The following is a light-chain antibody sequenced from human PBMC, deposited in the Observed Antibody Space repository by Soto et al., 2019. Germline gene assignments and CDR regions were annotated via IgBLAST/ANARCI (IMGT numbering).Light chain of an antibody. Sequence: ESMSTQSPATLSLSPGERDTLSCRASQSVSSYLAWYQQKPGQAPRLLIYDASNRATGIPARFSGSGSGTDFTLTISSLEPEDFAVYYCQQRSNWPPITFGQGTRLEIK. CDR3: QQRSNWPPIT. CDR1: QSVSSY. CDR2: DAS. J-gene: IGKJ5*01. V-gene: IGKV3-11*01.